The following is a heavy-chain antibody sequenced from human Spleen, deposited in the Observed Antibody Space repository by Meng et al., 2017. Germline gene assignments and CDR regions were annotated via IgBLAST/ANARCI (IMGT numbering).Heavy chain of an antibody. D-gene: IGHD4-11*01. Sequence: QWQLQQGGAGLLKPSEPLSLPCVVSGGSFSDYSWSWIRQPPGKGLEWIGEINHSGSTTYNPSLESRANISVDTSQNNLSLKLSSVTAADSAVYYCARGPTTMAHDFDYWGQGTLVTVSS. V-gene: IGHV4-34*01. J-gene: IGHJ4*02. CDR1: GGSFSDYS. CDR3: ARGPTTMAHDFDY. CDR2: INHSGST.